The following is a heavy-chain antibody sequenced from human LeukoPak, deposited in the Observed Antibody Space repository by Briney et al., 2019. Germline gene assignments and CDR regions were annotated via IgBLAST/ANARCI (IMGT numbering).Heavy chain of an antibody. D-gene: IGHD2-2*01. CDR2: ISGSGGST. J-gene: IGHJ4*02. V-gene: IGHV3-23*01. CDR1: GFTFSSYA. Sequence: PGGSLRLSCAASGFTFSSYAMSWVRQAPGKGLEWVSAISGSGGSTYYADSVKGRFTISRDNSKNTLYLQMNSLRAEGTAVYCCAKHRSSRGYFDYWGQGTLVTVSS. CDR3: AKHRSSRGYFDY.